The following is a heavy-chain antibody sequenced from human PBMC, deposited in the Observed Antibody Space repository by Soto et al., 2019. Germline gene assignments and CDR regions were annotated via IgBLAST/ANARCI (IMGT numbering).Heavy chain of an antibody. CDR2: LSGSGGST. CDR3: AKDLRDWGFFDY. D-gene: IGHD3-16*01. J-gene: IGHJ4*02. Sequence: PGGSLRLACPAYGFSFHTYAMGLVRQAPGKGLEWVSSLSGSGGSTNYADSVKGRFTISRDNSKDILYLQMNNLRAEDTAMYYCAKDLRDWGFFDYWGLGTLVTVSS. CDR1: GFSFHTYA. V-gene: IGHV3-23*01.